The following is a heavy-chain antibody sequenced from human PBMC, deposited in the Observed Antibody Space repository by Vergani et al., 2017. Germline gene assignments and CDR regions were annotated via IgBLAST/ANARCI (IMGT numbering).Heavy chain of an antibody. CDR2: IIPIFGTA. CDR3: ARASYSSSSGVIPYYYYYYGMDV. V-gene: IGHV1-69*01. CDR1: GGTFSSYA. D-gene: IGHD6-6*01. J-gene: IGHJ6*02. Sequence: QVQLVQSGAEVKKPGSSVKVSCKASGGTFSSYAISWVRQAPGQGLEWMGGIIPIFGTANYAQKFQGRGTITADESTRTAYMELSSLRSEDTAVYYCARASYSSSSGVIPYYYYYYGMDVWGQGTTVTVSS.